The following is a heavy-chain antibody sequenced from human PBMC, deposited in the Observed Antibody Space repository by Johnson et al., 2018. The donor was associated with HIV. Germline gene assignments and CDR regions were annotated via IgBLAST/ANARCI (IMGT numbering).Heavy chain of an antibody. CDR1: GFTFSSYG. V-gene: IGHV3-20*04. J-gene: IGHJ3*02. D-gene: IGHD1-26*01. Sequence: VQLVESGGGVVQPGKSLRLSCTASGFTFSSYGMHWVRQAPGKGLEWVSGINWNGGNTGYVDSVKGRFTISRDNAKHSLYLQMNSLRAEDTAVYYCARWGRWELGDAFDIWGQGTMVTVSS. CDR2: INWNGGNT. CDR3: ARWGRWELGDAFDI.